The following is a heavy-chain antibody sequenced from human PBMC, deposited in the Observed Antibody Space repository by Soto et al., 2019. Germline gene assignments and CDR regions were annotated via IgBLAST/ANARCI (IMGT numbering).Heavy chain of an antibody. Sequence: LSLTCAVSGGSISSGGYSWSWIRQPPGKGLEWIGYIYHSGSTYYNPSLRSRVTISVDRSKNQFSLKLSSVTAADTAVYYCARANFGDGFGYWGQGTLVTVSS. CDR1: GGSISSGGYS. CDR2: IYHSGST. CDR3: ARANFGDGFGY. V-gene: IGHV4-30-2*01. D-gene: IGHD3-16*01. J-gene: IGHJ4*02.